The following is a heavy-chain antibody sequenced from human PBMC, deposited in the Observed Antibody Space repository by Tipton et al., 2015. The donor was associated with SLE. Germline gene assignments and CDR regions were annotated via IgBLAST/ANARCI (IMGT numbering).Heavy chain of an antibody. J-gene: IGHJ6*02. CDR2: INWNGGST. D-gene: IGHD3-10*01. Sequence: SLRLSCAASGFTFSSYAMSWVRQAPGKGLEWVSGINWNGGSTGYADSVKGRFTISRDNAKNSLYLQMNSLRAEDTALYYCARLVGYGSGSYYKPSYYYYYGMDVWGQGTTVTVSS. V-gene: IGHV3-20*04. CDR3: ARLVGYGSGSYYKPSYYYYYGMDV. CDR1: GFTFSSYA.